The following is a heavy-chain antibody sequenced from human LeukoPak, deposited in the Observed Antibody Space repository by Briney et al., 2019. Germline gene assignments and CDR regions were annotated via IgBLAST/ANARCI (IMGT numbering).Heavy chain of an antibody. J-gene: IGHJ4*02. Sequence: GASVKVSCKASGGTFSSYAISWVRQAPGQGLEWMGGIIPIFGTANYAQKFQGRVTITADESTSTAYMELSSLRSEDTAVYYCARVKVGRNWNYARGPEEFDYWGQGTLVTVSS. V-gene: IGHV1-69*13. CDR3: ARVKVGRNWNYARGPEEFDY. D-gene: IGHD1-7*01. CDR2: IIPIFGTA. CDR1: GGTFSSYA.